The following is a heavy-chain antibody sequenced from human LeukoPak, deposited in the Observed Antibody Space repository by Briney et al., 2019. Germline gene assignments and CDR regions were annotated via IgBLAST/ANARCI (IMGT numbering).Heavy chain of an antibody. J-gene: IGHJ4*02. V-gene: IGHV3-20*04. Sequence: RAGGSLRLSCAASGFPFSRYDMSWVRQAPGKGLEWVSDINWNGGSTGYADSVKGRFTISRDNAKNSLYLQMNSLRAEDTALYYCAGGGGWYWGQGTLVTVSS. CDR2: INWNGGST. CDR3: AGGGGWY. CDR1: GFPFSRYD. D-gene: IGHD2-15*01.